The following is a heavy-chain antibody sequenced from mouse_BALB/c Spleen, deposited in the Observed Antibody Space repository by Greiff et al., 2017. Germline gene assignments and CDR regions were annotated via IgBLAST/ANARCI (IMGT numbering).Heavy chain of an antibody. CDR2: ISSGGSYT. J-gene: IGHJ1*01. Sequence: EVKLMESGGDLVKPGGSLKLSCAASGFTFSSYGMSWVRQTPDKRLEWVATISSGGSYTYYPDSVKGRFTISRDNAKNTLYLQMSSLKSEDTAMYYCARQDRVYGNYDWYFDVWGAGTTVTVSS. D-gene: IGHD2-1*01. CDR3: ARQDRVYGNYDWYFDV. V-gene: IGHV5-6*01. CDR1: GFTFSSYG.